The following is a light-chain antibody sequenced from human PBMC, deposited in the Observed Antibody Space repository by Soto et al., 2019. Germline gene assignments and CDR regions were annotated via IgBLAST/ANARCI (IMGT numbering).Light chain of an antibody. Sequence: EIVMTQSPATLSLSPGERATLSCRASQSVSSNLAWYQQKPGQAPRLLIYGASTRATGIPARFSGSGSGTEFTLTISSLQSEDFAVYYCQQYNNLPYTFGQGTKLEIK. V-gene: IGKV3-15*01. CDR3: QQYNNLPYT. CDR2: GAS. CDR1: QSVSSN. J-gene: IGKJ2*01.